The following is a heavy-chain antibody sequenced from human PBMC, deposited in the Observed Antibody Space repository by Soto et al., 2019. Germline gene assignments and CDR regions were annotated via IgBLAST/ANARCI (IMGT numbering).Heavy chain of an antibody. Sequence: SETLSLTCTVSGGFISSYYWSWIRQPPGKELEWIGYISYSGSTNYNPSLKSRVTISVDTSKNQFSLKMSSVTTADTAVYYCARDLGGSSPSWGQGTLVTVSS. J-gene: IGHJ5*02. CDR3: ARDLGGSSPS. CDR2: ISYSGST. V-gene: IGHV4-59*01. CDR1: GGFISSYY. D-gene: IGHD6-13*01.